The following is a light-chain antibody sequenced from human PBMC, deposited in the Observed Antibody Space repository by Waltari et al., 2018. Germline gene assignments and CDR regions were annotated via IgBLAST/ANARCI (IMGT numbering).Light chain of an antibody. J-gene: IGLJ2*01. Sequence: ALPNPASVSGSPGQPTPISCPGTSSAVGGYTYVSGYQQHPGKAPKLMIYDVSNRPSGVSNRFSGSKSGNTASLTISGLQAEDEADYYCSSYISSSTLELFGGGTSLTVL. CDR3: SSYISSSTLEL. V-gene: IGLV2-14*03. CDR1: SSAVGGYTY. CDR2: DVS.